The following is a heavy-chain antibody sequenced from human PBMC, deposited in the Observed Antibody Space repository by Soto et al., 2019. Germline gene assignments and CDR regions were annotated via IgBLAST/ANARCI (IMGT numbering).Heavy chain of an antibody. CDR2: INPSGGST. CDR1: GYTFTSYY. Sequence: EASVKVSCKASGYTFTSYYMHWVRQAPGQGLEWMGIINPSGGSTSYAQKFQGRVTMTRDTSTSTVYMELSSLRSEDTAVYYCARAHIVVVPAATRYYFDCWGQGTLVTVSS. V-gene: IGHV1-46*03. D-gene: IGHD2-2*01. CDR3: ARAHIVVVPAATRYYFDC. J-gene: IGHJ4*02.